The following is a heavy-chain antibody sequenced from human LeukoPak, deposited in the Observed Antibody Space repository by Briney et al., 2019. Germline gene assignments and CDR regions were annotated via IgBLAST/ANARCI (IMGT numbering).Heavy chain of an antibody. J-gene: IGHJ4*02. CDR1: GFTFSDYY. Sequence: GGSLRLSCAASGFTFSDYYMSWIRQAPGKGLEWVSYISSGSTIYYADSVKGRFTISRDNAKNSLYLQMNSLRAEDTAVYYCARDGYCSGGSCYKGRFDYWGQGTLVTVSS. D-gene: IGHD2-15*01. CDR3: ARDGYCSGGSCYKGRFDY. CDR2: ISSGSTI. V-gene: IGHV3-69-1*01.